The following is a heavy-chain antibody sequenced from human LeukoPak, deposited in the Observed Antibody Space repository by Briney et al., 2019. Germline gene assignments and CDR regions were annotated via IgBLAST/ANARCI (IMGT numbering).Heavy chain of an antibody. V-gene: IGHV3-23*01. CDR1: GFTFSSYA. J-gene: IGHJ4*02. Sequence: PGGSLRLSCAASGFTFSSYAMSWVRQAPGKGLEWVSAISGSGGSTYYADSVKGRFTISRDNSKNTLYLQMNSLRAEDTAVYYCANVPDDFWSGYYRYWGQGTLVTVSS. CDR2: ISGSGGST. D-gene: IGHD3-3*01. CDR3: ANVPDDFWSGYYRY.